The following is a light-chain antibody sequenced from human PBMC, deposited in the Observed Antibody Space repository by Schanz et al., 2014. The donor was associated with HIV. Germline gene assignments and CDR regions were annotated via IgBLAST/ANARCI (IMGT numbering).Light chain of an antibody. J-gene: IGKJ2*01. CDR2: WAS. CDR1: QNVSYSSNNKNY. V-gene: IGKV4-1*01. CDR3: QQYYSTPQT. Sequence: DIVMTQSPDSLAVSLGERATINCKSSQNVSYSSNNKNYLAWYQQKPGQPPKLLIYWASARESGIPDRFSGSGSGTDFTLTISSPQAEDVAVYFCQQYYSTPQTFGQGTKLEIK.